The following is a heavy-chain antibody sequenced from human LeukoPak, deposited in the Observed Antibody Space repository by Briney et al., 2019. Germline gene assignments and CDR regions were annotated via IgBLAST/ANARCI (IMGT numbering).Heavy chain of an antibody. CDR3: VMDGSYYALDY. Sequence: GGSLRLSCAASGFTFSSYSMNWVRQALGKGLEWVSSISSSSYIYYADSVKGRFTISRDNAKNSLYLQMNSLRAEDTAVYYCVMDGSYYALDYWGQGTLVTVSS. CDR2: ISSSSYI. J-gene: IGHJ4*02. CDR1: GFTFSSYS. V-gene: IGHV3-21*01. D-gene: IGHD1-26*01.